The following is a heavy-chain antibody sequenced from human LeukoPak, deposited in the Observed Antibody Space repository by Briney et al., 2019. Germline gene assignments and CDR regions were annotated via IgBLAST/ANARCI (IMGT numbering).Heavy chain of an antibody. D-gene: IGHD1-26*01. CDR1: GVSVGSAGYY. V-gene: IGHV4-61*08. J-gene: IGHJ4*02. CDR3: ARSQSQGGSYRYYFHY. Sequence: PSETLSLTCSVSGVSVGSAGYYWTWIRQPPGKGLEWIGYIYYSGNTNYNPFLKSRVTMSLDTSKNRFSLKLSSVTAADTAVYYCARSQSQGGSYRYYFHYWGQGTLVTVSS. CDR2: IYYSGNT.